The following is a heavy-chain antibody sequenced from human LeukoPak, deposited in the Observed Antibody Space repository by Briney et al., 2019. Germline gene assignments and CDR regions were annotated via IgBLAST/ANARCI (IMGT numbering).Heavy chain of an antibody. D-gene: IGHD5-12*01. Sequence: ASVKVSSKASGYTFTGYYMHWVRQAPGQGLEWMGIINPSGDNTWYAQKFQGRVTMTRDMATSTDYMEVSSLRSEDTAVYYCARDNSVGDSAWWFDPWGQGTLVTVSS. CDR3: ARDNSVGDSAWWFDP. J-gene: IGHJ5*02. CDR1: GYTFTGYY. CDR2: INPSGDNT. V-gene: IGHV1-46*01.